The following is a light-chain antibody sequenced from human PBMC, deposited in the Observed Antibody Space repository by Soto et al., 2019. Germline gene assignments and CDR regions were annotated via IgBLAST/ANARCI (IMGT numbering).Light chain of an antibody. J-gene: IGKJ5*01. CDR2: GAS. V-gene: IGKV3-15*01. Sequence: DIVLTQSPATLSVSPGERATLSCRASQSVSSNLAWYQQKPGQAPRLLISGASTRATGIPARFSGSGSGTEFTLTISSLQSEDFAVYYCQQYNNWPITFGQGTRLEI. CDR1: QSVSSN. CDR3: QQYNNWPIT.